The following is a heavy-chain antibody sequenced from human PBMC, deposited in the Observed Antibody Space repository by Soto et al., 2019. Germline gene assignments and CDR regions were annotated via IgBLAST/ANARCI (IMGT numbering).Heavy chain of an antibody. J-gene: IGHJ6*02. CDR2: SSGSGGST. V-gene: IGHV3-23*01. D-gene: IGHD3-10*01. CDR1: GFTFSSYA. Sequence: EVQLLESGGGLVQPGGSLRLSCAASGFTFSSYAMSWVRQSPGKGLEWVSASSGSGGSTYYVDSVKGQFIISRDNSKNTLYLQMNSRRAEGTAVYYCANEKSSNYSGSVSYFTIYYYYGMDVWGQGTTVTVSS. CDR3: ANEKSSNYSGSVSYFTIYYYYGMDV.